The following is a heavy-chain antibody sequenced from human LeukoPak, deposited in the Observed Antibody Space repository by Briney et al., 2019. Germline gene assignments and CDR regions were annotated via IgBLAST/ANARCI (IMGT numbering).Heavy chain of an antibody. CDR1: GFTFSSYS. J-gene: IGHJ3*01. CDR2: ISSSSDYI. CDR3: ARDGGYCSSTNCYLGV. V-gene: IGHV3-21*01. Sequence: GGSLRLSCAASGFTFSSYSMNWLRQAPGKGLEWVSSISSSSDYIYNADSVKGRFTISRDNAKNSLFLQMNSLRAEDTAVYYCARDGGYCSSTNCYLGVWGQGTMVTVSS. D-gene: IGHD2-2*01.